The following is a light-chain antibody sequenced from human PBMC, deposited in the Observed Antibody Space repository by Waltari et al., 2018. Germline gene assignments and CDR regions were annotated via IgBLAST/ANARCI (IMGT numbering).Light chain of an antibody. CDR1: SSDFGDYNY. V-gene: IGLV2-14*03. CDR3: SSYTSSSINVL. CDR2: DVS. Sequence: QSAMTQPASVSGSPTPSITISCTGTSSDFGDYNYCSSYQQHPGNAPKLVIYDVSKRPSGVSNRSSGSKSGNTASLTISGLQAEDEADYYCSSYTSSSINVLFGGGTKLTVL. J-gene: IGLJ2*01.